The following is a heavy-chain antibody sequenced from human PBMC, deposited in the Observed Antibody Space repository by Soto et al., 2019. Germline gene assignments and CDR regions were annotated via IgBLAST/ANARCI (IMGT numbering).Heavy chain of an antibody. V-gene: IGHV1-46*01. CDR3: AAFPTEDYSGYYYYMDV. CDR2: INPSGGST. D-gene: IGHD2-15*01. CDR1: GYTFTSYY. Sequence: GASVKVSCKASGYTFTSYYMHWVRQAPGQGLEWMGIINPSGGSTSYAQKFQGRVTMTRDTSTSTVYMELSSLRSEDTAVYYCAAFPTEDYSGYYYYMDVWGKGTTVTVSS. J-gene: IGHJ6*03.